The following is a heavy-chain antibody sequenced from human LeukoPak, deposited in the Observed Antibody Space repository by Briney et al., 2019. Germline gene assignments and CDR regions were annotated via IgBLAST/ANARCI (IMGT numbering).Heavy chain of an antibody. D-gene: IGHD1-1*01. Sequence: GGSLRLSCAASGVTVSSNYMTWVRQAPGKGLEWVSVIYSGGSSFYPDSVKGRFTISRDNSKNTLYLQMNSLRVEDTAVYYCARLRGEAGTHLSYDYWGQGTLVTVSS. V-gene: IGHV3-66*04. J-gene: IGHJ4*02. CDR3: ARLRGEAGTHLSYDY. CDR2: IYSGGSS. CDR1: GVTVSSNY.